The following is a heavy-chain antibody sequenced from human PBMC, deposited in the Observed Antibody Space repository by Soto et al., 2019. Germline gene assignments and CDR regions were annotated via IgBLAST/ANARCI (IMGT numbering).Heavy chain of an antibody. D-gene: IGHD6-6*01. J-gene: IGHJ2*01. Sequence: QVQLQESGPGLVKPSQTLSLTCTVSGGSISSGGYYWSWIRQHPGKGLEWIGYTYYSGSTYYNPSLKSRVTISVDTSKSQFSLKLSSVTAADTAVYYCARGIAARDSWYFDLWGRGTLVTVSS. CDR1: GGSISSGGYY. CDR2: TYYSGST. V-gene: IGHV4-31*03. CDR3: ARGIAARDSWYFDL.